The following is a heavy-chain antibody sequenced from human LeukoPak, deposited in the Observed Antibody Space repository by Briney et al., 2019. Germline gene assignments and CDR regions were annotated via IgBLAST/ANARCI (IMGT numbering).Heavy chain of an antibody. CDR3: ARLGSYGSRDY. CDR2: INHSGST. CDR1: GGSFSGYY. Sequence: SETLSLTCAVYGGSFSGYYWSWLRQPPGKGLEWIGEINHSGSTNYNPSLKSRVTISVDTSKNQFSLKLSSVTAADTAVYYCARLGSYGSRDYWGQGTLVTVSS. V-gene: IGHV4-34*01. J-gene: IGHJ4*02. D-gene: IGHD1-26*01.